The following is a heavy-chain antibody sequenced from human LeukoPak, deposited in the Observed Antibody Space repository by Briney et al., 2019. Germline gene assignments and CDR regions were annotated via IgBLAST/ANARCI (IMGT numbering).Heavy chain of an antibody. CDR3: ARDGSASFHDDAFDI. CDR2: IKQDGSVK. CDR1: GLSFSDHW. J-gene: IGHJ3*02. V-gene: IGHV3-7*01. Sequence: PGGALRLSCAASGLSFSDHWMTWGRHPPGKGLEWVATIKQDGSVKYYLDSVKGRFAISRDNAKNSLYLQMNSLRAEDTAVYYCARDGSASFHDDAFDIWGQGTMVTVSS. D-gene: IGHD3-10*01.